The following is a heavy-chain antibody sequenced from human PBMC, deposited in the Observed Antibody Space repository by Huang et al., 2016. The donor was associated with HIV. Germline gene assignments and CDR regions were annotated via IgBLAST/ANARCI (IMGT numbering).Heavy chain of an antibody. CDR3: AKRGGAWGSPYAFDL. CDR1: GGSFINFG. V-gene: IGHV1-69*13. Sequence: QVQLVQSGAEVRKPGSSVKVSCRASGGSFINFGINWVRQAPGEGLEWMGGIIPRLGTRNAEQRFQGRVTITADGTTGVVYMELSSLRSDDTAVYFCAKRGGAWGSPYAFDLWGPGTMVTVSS. D-gene: IGHD3-16*01. CDR2: IIPRLGTR. J-gene: IGHJ3*01.